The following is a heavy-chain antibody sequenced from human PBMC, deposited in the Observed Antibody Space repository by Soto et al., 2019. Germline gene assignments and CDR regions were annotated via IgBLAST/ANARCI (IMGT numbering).Heavy chain of an antibody. CDR1: GFTFSTYA. V-gene: IGHV3-23*01. Sequence: GGSLRLSCAASGFTFSTYALSWVRQAPGKGLEWVSAISANGQGIYYADSVRGRFTISRDNSKNTIFLHMDSLRAEDTAVYYCAKARNYPRDQFHYWGQGTLVTVSS. CDR3: AKARNYPRDQFHY. D-gene: IGHD1-7*01. CDR2: ISANGQGI. J-gene: IGHJ4*02.